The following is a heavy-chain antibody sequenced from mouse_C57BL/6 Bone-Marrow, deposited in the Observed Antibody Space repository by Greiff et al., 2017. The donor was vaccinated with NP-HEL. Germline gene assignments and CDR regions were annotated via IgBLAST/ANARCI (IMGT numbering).Heavy chain of an antibody. J-gene: IGHJ3*01. CDR1: GFSLSTFGMG. Sequence: QVTLKVSGPGILQPSQTLSLTCSFSGFSLSTFGMGVGWIRPPSGKGLDWLAHIWWDDDTSYNPALKSRHTRSKDTSKNSIFLNNANMDTADAATYYCARIVGDPAWFAYWGQGTLVTVSA. D-gene: IGHD2-13*01. CDR3: ARIVGDPAWFAY. V-gene: IGHV8-8*01. CDR2: IWWDDDT.